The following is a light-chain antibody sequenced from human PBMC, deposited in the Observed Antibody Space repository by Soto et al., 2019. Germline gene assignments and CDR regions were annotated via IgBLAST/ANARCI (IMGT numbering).Light chain of an antibody. Sequence: EVVLTQSPGTLSLSRGERATLSCRASERIYSAYLGWYQQKPGQAPRLLIYGTSNRATGIPARFSGSGSGTDFTLTISSLEPEDFAVYCCQQRSNWPPITFGQGTRLEIK. J-gene: IGKJ5*01. CDR1: ERIYSAY. CDR2: GTS. CDR3: QQRSNWPPIT. V-gene: IGKV3-11*01.